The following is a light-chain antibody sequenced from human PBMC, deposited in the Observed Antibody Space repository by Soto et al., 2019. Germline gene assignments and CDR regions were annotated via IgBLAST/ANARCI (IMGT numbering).Light chain of an antibody. J-gene: IGLJ1*01. V-gene: IGLV1-40*01. CDR3: QSYDSSLSVIYV. Sequence: QSVLTQPPSVSGAPGQRVTISCTGSSSNIGAGYDVHWYQQLPGTAPNLLIYGNSNRPSGVPDRFSGSKSGTSASLAITGLQAEDEADYYCQSYDSSLSVIYVFGTGTKLTV. CDR1: SSNIGAGYD. CDR2: GNS.